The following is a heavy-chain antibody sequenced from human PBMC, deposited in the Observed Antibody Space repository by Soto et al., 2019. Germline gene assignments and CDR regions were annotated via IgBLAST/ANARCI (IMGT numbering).Heavy chain of an antibody. J-gene: IGHJ4*02. CDR1: GGSISSSYW. V-gene: IGHV4-4*02. Sequence: QVQLQESGPGLVKPSGTLSLTCGVSGGSISSSYWWSWVRQPPGKGLEWIGEIYHSGSTSYNPSLQSRFTISVDESKNQVSLKLSSVTAADTAVYYCATDVCARLDWVQGTMVTVSS. CDR2: IYHSGST. CDR3: ATDVCARLD. D-gene: IGHD6-19*01.